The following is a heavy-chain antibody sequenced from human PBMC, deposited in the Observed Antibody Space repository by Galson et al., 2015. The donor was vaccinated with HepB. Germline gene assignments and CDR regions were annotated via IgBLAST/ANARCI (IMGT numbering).Heavy chain of an antibody. Sequence: QSGAEVKKPGESLKISCKGSGYSFTSYWIGWVRQMPGKGLEWMGIIYPGDSDTRYSPSFQGQVTISADKSISTAYLQWSSLKASDTAMYYCARSRPIVVVPAAGNTLYNWFDPWGQGTLVTVSS. J-gene: IGHJ5*02. CDR2: IYPGDSDT. D-gene: IGHD2-2*01. CDR3: ARSRPIVVVPAAGNTLYNWFDP. V-gene: IGHV5-51*03. CDR1: GYSFTSYW.